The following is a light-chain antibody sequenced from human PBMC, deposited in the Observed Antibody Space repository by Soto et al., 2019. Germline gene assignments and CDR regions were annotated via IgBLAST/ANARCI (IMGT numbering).Light chain of an antibody. CDR3: QQSYNTPRT. Sequence: DIQMTQSPSSLSASVGDRVTITCRASQSINNYLHWFQQKPGKAPKLLIYAASTLQGGVPSRFSGCGSGTDFTLTISSLHPEDFATYFCQQSYNTPRTFGQGTKVESK. J-gene: IGKJ1*01. CDR2: AAS. V-gene: IGKV1-39*01. CDR1: QSINNY.